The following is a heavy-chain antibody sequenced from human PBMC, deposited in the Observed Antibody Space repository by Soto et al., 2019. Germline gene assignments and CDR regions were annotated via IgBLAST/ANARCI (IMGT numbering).Heavy chain of an antibody. J-gene: IGHJ6*02. D-gene: IGHD5-12*01. CDR2: IIPIFGTA. CDR1: GGTFSSYA. Sequence: GASVKVSCKASGGTFSSYAISWVRQAPGQGLEWMGGIIPIFGTANYAQKFQGRVTITADESTSTAYMELSSLRSEDTAVYYCAREYSGFLRVLLGYGMDVWGQGTTVTVSS. V-gene: IGHV1-69*13. CDR3: AREYSGFLRVLLGYGMDV.